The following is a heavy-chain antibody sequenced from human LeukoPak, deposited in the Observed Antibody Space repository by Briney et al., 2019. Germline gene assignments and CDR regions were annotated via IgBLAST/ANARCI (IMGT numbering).Heavy chain of an antibody. J-gene: IGHJ6*03. CDR3: XXXTSYYYYYYMDV. CDR2: IYYSGST. Sequence: PSETLSLTCTVSGGSISSGSYYWGWIRQPPGKGLEWIGSIYYSGSTYYNPSLKSRVTISVDTSKNQFSLKLSSVTAADTGGYDXXXXTSYYYYYYMDVWGKGTTVTVSS. V-gene: IGHV4-39*07. CDR1: GGSISSGSYY.